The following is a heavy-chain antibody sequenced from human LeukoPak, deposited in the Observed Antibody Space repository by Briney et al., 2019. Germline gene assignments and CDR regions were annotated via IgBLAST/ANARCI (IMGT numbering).Heavy chain of an antibody. V-gene: IGHV3-53*01. CDR2: IYSGGST. D-gene: IGHD3-10*01. CDR1: GFTFSSYS. Sequence: PGGSLRLSCAASGFTFSSYSMNWVRQAPGKGLEWVSVIYSGGSTYYTDSVKGRFTISRDNSKNTLYLQMNSLRADDTAVYYCARVYYGSGSLHYYYYYMDVWGKGTTVTISS. CDR3: ARVYYGSGSLHYYYYYMDV. J-gene: IGHJ6*03.